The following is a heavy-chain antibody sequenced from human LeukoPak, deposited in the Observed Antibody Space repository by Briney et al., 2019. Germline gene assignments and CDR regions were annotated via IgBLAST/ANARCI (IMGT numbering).Heavy chain of an antibody. Sequence: SETLSLTCTVSGGSISSGGYYWSWIRQHPGKGLEWIGYIYYSGSTYYNPSLKSRVTISVDTSKNQFSLKLSSVTAAGTAVYYCARDSSGYDTYIDYWGQGTLVTVSS. CDR3: ARDSSGYDTYIDY. V-gene: IGHV4-31*03. J-gene: IGHJ4*02. D-gene: IGHD5-12*01. CDR2: IYYSGST. CDR1: GGSISSGGYY.